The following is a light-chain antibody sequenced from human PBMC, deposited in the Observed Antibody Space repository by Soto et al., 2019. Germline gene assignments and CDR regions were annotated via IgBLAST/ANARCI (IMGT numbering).Light chain of an antibody. CDR3: QQYSDSSRS. J-gene: IGKJ1*01. V-gene: IGKV1-5*03. CDR2: TAP. CDR1: QNIDTW. Sequence: DIPMTQSPSTLSASIGDRITISCRASQNIDTWLAWYQQRPGEAPKLLIYTAPNLENGVPSRFSGSGSGTAFTLTISSLQPEDFATYYCQQYSDSSRSFGQGTQVE.